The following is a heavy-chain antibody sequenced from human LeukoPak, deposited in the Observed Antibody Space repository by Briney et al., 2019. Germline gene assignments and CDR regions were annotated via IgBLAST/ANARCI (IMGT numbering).Heavy chain of an antibody. CDR1: GGSISSGGYS. CDR3: ARTYSSSSYGY. J-gene: IGHJ4*02. CDR2: IYHSGST. Sequence: PSETLSLTCAVSGGSISSGGYSWSWIRQPPGKGLEWIGYIYHSGSTYYNPSLKSRVTISVDTSKNQFSLKLSSVTAADTAVYYCARTYSSSSYGYWGQGTLVTVSS. V-gene: IGHV4-30-2*01. D-gene: IGHD6-6*01.